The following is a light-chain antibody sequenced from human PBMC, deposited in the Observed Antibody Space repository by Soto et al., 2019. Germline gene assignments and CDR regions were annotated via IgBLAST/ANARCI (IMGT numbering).Light chain of an antibody. CDR2: KAS. Sequence: DIQMTQSPSTLSGSVGDRVAITFGAIQTISSWLAWYQQKPGKAPKLLIYKASTLKSGVPSRFSGSGSGTDFTLTISSLQPEDLATYYCQQLNSYLGFTFGPGTKVDI. J-gene: IGKJ3*01. CDR3: QQLNSYLGFT. CDR1: QTISSW. V-gene: IGKV1-5*03.